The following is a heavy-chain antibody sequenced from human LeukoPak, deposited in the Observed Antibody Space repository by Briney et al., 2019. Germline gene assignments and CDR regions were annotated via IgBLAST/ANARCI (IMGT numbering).Heavy chain of an antibody. V-gene: IGHV4-59*01. CDR2: IYDSGST. CDR3: ARGLLRSKSWFDP. D-gene: IGHD3-3*01. CDR1: GGSISSYY. Sequence: KPSETLSLTCTVSGGSISSYYWSWIRQPPGKGLEWIGYIYDSGSTNYNPSLKSRVTISVDTSKNQFSLKLSSVTAADTAVYYCARGLLRSKSWFDPWGQGTLVTVSS. J-gene: IGHJ5*02.